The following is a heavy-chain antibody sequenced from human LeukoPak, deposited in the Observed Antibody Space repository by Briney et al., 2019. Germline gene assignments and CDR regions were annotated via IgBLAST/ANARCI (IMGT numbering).Heavy chain of an antibody. CDR3: ASTAILGIIKTLDY. Sequence: SETLSLTCAVYGGSFSGYYWSWIRQPPGKGLEWIGEINHSGSTNYNPSLKSRVTISVDTSKNQFSLKLSSVTAADTAVYYCASTAILGIIKTLDYWGQGTLVTVSS. J-gene: IGHJ4*02. D-gene: IGHD3-3*01. V-gene: IGHV4-34*01. CDR1: GGSFSGYY. CDR2: INHSGST.